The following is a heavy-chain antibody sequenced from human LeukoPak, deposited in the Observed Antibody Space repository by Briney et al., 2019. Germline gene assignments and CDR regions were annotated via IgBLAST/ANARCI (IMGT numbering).Heavy chain of an antibody. V-gene: IGHV4-39*01. CDR3: ARLSGGYSSSTYYFDY. CDR1: GGSISSSSYY. D-gene: IGHD6-13*01. Sequence: SETLSLTCTVSGGSISSSSYYWGWIRQPPGKGLEWIGSIYYSGSTYYNPSLKSRVTISVDTSKNQFSLKLSSVTAADTAVYYCARLSGGYSSSTYYFDYWGQGTLVTVSS. J-gene: IGHJ4*02. CDR2: IYYSGST.